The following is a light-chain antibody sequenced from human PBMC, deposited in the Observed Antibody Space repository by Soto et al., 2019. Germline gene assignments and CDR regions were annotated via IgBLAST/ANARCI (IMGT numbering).Light chain of an antibody. CDR3: QQYNNWPRT. V-gene: IGKV3-15*01. CDR1: QSVSSN. CDR2: GAS. J-gene: IGKJ1*01. Sequence: EIVMTQSPATLSVSAGERATFSCRASQSVSSNLAWYQQKPGQAPRLLIYGASTRATGIPVRFSGSGSGTEFILTISSLQSEDFAVYYCQQYNNWPRTFGQGTKVEIK.